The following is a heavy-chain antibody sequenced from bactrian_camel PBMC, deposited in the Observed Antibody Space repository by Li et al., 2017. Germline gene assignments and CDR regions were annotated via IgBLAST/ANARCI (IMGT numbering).Heavy chain of an antibody. J-gene: IGHJ4*01. CDR2: VYTGGGVE. V-gene: IGHV3S1*01. D-gene: IGHD1*01. Sequence: WFRQTPGKEREGIAAVYTGGGVEWYHDSVKGRFAISQDSANNTLYLEVNSLKPEDTAMYYCASDGPPFDCNAGAWFFPSGQGTQVTVSS.